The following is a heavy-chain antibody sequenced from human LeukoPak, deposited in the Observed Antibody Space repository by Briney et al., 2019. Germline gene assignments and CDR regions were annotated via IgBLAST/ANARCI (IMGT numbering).Heavy chain of an antibody. Sequence: NPGGSLRLSCAASGFTFSSYSITWVRQAPGKGLEWVSSITSTSSYINYADSAKGRFTISRDNAKNSVYLQMNSLRAEDTAVYYCARVLIGATTINYYYYYMDVWGKGTTVTVSS. CDR3: ARVLIGATTINYYYYYMDV. D-gene: IGHD1-26*01. J-gene: IGHJ6*03. CDR2: ITSTSSYI. V-gene: IGHV3-21*01. CDR1: GFTFSSYS.